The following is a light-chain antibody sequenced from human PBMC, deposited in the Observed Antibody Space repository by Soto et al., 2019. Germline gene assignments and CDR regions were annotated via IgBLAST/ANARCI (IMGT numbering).Light chain of an antibody. V-gene: IGKV1-5*03. Sequence: EIRMTQSASTLAGSVGDRVSIXCRASQTRSSWFDWYQQKPGKAPKLLIYKASTLKTGVPSRFSGSGSGTEFTLTISSLQPDDFATYYGQHYNSYSEAFGQGTKVDIK. CDR3: QHYNSYSEA. J-gene: IGKJ1*01. CDR1: QTRSSW. CDR2: KAS.